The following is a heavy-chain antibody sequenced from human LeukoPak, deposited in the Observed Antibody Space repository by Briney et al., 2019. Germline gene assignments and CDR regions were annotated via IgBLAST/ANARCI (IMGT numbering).Heavy chain of an antibody. D-gene: IGHD6-19*01. J-gene: IGHJ4*02. CDR3: AISPFKTGYSSGWYAY. Sequence: SETLSLTCTVSGGSISSYYWSWIRQPPGKGLEWIGSIYYSGSTYYNPSLKSRVTISVDTSKNQFSLKLSSVTAADTAVYYCAISPFKTGYSSGWYAYWGQGTLVTVSS. V-gene: IGHV4-59*05. CDR2: IYYSGST. CDR1: GGSISSYY.